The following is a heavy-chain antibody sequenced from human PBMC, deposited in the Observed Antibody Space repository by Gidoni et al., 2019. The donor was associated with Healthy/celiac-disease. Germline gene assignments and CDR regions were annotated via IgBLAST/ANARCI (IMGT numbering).Heavy chain of an antibody. Sequence: EVQLVESGGGLVKPGGSLRLSCAASGFTFSSYSMNWVRQAPGKGLEWVSSISSSSSYIYYADSMKGRFTISRDNAKNSLYLQMNSLRAEDTAVYYCARDDIDSSGYPDYWGQGTLVTVSS. CDR3: ARDDIDSSGYPDY. CDR1: GFTFSSYS. CDR2: ISSSSSYI. V-gene: IGHV3-21*01. J-gene: IGHJ4*02. D-gene: IGHD3-22*01.